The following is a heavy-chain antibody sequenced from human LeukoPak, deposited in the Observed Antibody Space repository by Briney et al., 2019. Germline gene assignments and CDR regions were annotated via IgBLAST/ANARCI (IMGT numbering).Heavy chain of an antibody. J-gene: IGHJ4*02. Sequence: PGGSLRLSCAASGFTVSSNYMSWVRQAPGKGLEWVSVIYSGGSTYYADSVKGRFTISRHNSKNTLYLQMNSLRAEGTAVYYCASSSSAVHFDYWGQGTLVTVSS. CDR2: IYSGGST. D-gene: IGHD2-2*01. CDR1: GFTVSSNY. V-gene: IGHV3-53*04. CDR3: ASSSSAVHFDY.